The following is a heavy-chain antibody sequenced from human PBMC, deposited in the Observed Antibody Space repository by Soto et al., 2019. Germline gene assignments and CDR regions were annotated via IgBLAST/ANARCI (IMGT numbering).Heavy chain of an antibody. V-gene: IGHV3-30*04. CDR2: ISYDGVRR. D-gene: IGHD3-16*01. J-gene: IGHJ4*02. CDR3: VRDWRHYAGGYDY. CDR1: GFNFGGYA. Sequence: QVQLVESGGGVVQPGGSLRLSCAASGFNFGGYAMHWIRQTPGKGLDWVAYISYDGVRRDYADSVKGRFTISRDNSKNMLYLEMNSLRDEDTAAYYCVRDWRHYAGGYDYWGQGTLLAVSS.